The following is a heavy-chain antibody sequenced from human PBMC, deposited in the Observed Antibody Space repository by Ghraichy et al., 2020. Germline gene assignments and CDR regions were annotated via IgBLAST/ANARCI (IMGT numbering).Heavy chain of an antibody. CDR1: GFTVSSNY. Sequence: GGSLRLSCAASGFTVSSNYMSWVRQAPGKGLEWVSVIYSGGSTYYADSVKGRFTISRDNSKNTLYLQMNSLRAEDTAVYYCARARYCSSTSCYSFDYWGQGTLVTVSS. CDR2: IYSGGST. D-gene: IGHD2-2*01. CDR3: ARARYCSSTSCYSFDY. V-gene: IGHV3-66*01. J-gene: IGHJ4*02.